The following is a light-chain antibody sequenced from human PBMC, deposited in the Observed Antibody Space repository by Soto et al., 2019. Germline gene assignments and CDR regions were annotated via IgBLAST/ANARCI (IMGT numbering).Light chain of an antibody. CDR1: QSVRDSR. CDR3: QQYGVSPMYT. V-gene: IGKV3-20*01. J-gene: IGKJ2*01. CDR2: NAF. Sequence: EIVLTQSPGTLSLSPGERATLSGRASQSVRDSRLAWYQQKPGQGPRLLIYNAFSRVTGIPDRFSGSGSGTDFTLTISRLEPEDFAVYYCQQYGVSPMYTFGQGTKLEVK.